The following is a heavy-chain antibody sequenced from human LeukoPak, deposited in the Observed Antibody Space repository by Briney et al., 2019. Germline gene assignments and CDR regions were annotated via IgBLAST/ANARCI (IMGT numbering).Heavy chain of an antibody. CDR3: ARDLGESSPSD. D-gene: IGHD3-10*01. J-gene: IGHJ4*02. V-gene: IGHV3-20*04. Sequence: GGSLRLSCAASGFTFDDYGMSWVRQAPGKGLEWVSGINWNGGSTGYADSVKGRFTISRENAKNSLYLQMNSRRAEDTALYYCARDLGESSPSDWGQGTLVTVSS. CDR1: GFTFDDYG. CDR2: INWNGGST.